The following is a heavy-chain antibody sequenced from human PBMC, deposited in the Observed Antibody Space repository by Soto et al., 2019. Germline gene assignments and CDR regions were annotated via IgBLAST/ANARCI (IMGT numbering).Heavy chain of an antibody. J-gene: IGHJ6*02. Sequence: ASVKVSCKASGGTFSSYAISWVRQAPGQGLEWMGGIIPIFGTANYAQKFQGRVTITADESTSTAYMELSSLRSEDTAVYYCARALTPPYYYYGMDVWGQGTTVTVSS. CDR2: IIPIFGTA. V-gene: IGHV1-69*13. CDR3: ARALTPPYYYYGMDV. CDR1: GGTFSSYA.